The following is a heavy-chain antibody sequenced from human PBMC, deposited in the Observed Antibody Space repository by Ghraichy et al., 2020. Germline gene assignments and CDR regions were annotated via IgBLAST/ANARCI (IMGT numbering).Heavy chain of an antibody. D-gene: IGHD3-10*01. V-gene: IGHV3-30*04. CDR1: GFTFSSYA. CDR2: ISYDGGNK. CDR3: ATGLVRTPPYYFTY. J-gene: IGHJ4*02. Sequence: GGSLRLSCAASGFTFSSYAMHWVRQAPGKGLEWLAVISYDGGNKYYADSVKGRFTISRDNSMDTLFLQMNSLGTEDTAVYYCATGLVRTPPYYFTYWGQGTLVTVSS.